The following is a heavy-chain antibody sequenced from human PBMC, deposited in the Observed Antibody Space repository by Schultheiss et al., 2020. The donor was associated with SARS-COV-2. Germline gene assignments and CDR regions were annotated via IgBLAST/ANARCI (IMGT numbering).Heavy chain of an antibody. J-gene: IGHJ3*02. V-gene: IGHV4-38-2*02. CDR1: GYSISSGYY. Sequence: SETLSLTCAVYGYSISSGYYWGWIRQPPGKGLEWIGEINHSGSTNYNSSLKRRVTISVDTSKNQFSLKLSSVTAADTALYYCARDRGVWAFDIWGQGTMVTVSS. CDR2: INHSGST. CDR3: ARDRGVWAFDI.